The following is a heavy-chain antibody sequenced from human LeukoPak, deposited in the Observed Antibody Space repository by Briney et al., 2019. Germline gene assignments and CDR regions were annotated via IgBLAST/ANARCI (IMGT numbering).Heavy chain of an antibody. V-gene: IGHV4-59*01. CDR2: IYYSGST. CDR1: GGSISSYY. Sequence: PSETLSLTCTVSGGSISSYYWSWIRQPPGKGLEWIGYIYYSGSTNYNPSLKSRVTISVDTSKNQFSLKLSSVTAADTAVYYCARSYSSGWYSTAAGAFDIWGQGTMVTVSS. D-gene: IGHD6-19*01. CDR3: ARSYSSGWYSTAAGAFDI. J-gene: IGHJ3*02.